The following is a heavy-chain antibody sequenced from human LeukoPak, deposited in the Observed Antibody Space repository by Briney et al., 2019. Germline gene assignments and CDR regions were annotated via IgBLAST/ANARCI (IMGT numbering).Heavy chain of an antibody. CDR1: GFTFSSYS. CDR3: ARDLIYYGSGSYGDY. D-gene: IGHD3-10*01. CDR2: ISSSSSTI. Sequence: GGSLRLSCAASGFTFSSYSMNWVRQAPGKGLEWVSYISSSSSTIYYADSVKGRFTISRDNAKNSLYLQMNSLRAEDTAVYYCARDLIYYGSGSYGDYWGQGTLVTVSS. J-gene: IGHJ4*02. V-gene: IGHV3-48*04.